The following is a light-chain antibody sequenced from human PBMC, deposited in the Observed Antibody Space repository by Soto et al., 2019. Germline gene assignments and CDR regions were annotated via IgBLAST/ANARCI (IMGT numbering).Light chain of an antibody. CDR3: QQYGSSPLT. V-gene: IGKV1-5*03. CDR1: QIINTW. CDR2: RAS. Sequence: DIQMTQSPSSLFASVGDRVTITCRASQIINTWLAWYQQRPGKAPKLLIYRASNLVNGVPSRFSGSGSGTEFTLTISRLEPEDVAVYYCQQYGSSPLTFGGGTKVEIK. J-gene: IGKJ4*01.